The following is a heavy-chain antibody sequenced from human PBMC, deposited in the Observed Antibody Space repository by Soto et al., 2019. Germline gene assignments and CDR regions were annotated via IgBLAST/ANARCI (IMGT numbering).Heavy chain of an antibody. D-gene: IGHD3-10*01. CDR2: IIPTFGTA. J-gene: IGHJ6*02. CDR3: VRPLPSGRNYGMDV. Sequence: ASVTVSCTASAGNFSSYPTRWVRPAPGQGLEWTGGIIPTFGTANYAQKFPGRVTITADEATSPAYMELSSLRSEDTTVYYHVRPLPSGRNYGMDVWRQRTTVTVS. V-gene: IGHV1-69*13. CDR1: AGNFSSYP.